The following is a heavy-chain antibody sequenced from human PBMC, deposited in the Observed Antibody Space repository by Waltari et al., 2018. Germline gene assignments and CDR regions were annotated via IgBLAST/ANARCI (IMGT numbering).Heavy chain of an antibody. CDR2: RSYDGSNK. V-gene: IGHV3-30*01. D-gene: IGHD3-22*01. Sequence: QVQLVESGGGVVQPGRSLRLSCVASGFTFSSYPIHWVRQAPGKGLEWVAVRSYDGSNKYDADSGKGRFTISRDNSKNTLYLQVHSLRPEDTALYYCASGNYYDSSGYYGNLDYWGQGTLVTVSS. J-gene: IGHJ4*02. CDR1: GFTFSSYP. CDR3: ASGNYYDSSGYYGNLDY.